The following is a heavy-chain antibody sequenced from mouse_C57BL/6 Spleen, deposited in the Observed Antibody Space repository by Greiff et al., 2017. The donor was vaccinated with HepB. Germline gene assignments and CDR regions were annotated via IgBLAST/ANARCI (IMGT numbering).Heavy chain of an antibody. V-gene: IGHV1-55*01. Sequence: VKPGASVKMSCKASGYTFTSYWITWVKQRPGQGLEWIGDIYPGSGSTNYNEKFKSKATLTVDTSSSTAYMQLSSLTSEDSAVYYCARFMVTRAMDYWGQGTSVTVSS. CDR3: ARFMVTRAMDY. J-gene: IGHJ4*01. CDR2: IYPGSGST. CDR1: GYTFTSYW. D-gene: IGHD2-2*01.